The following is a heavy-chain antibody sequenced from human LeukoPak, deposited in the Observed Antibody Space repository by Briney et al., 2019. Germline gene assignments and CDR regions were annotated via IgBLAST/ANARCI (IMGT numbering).Heavy chain of an antibody. J-gene: IGHJ4*02. CDR1: GGSISSYY. D-gene: IGHD3-3*01. CDR3: AREATIFGVVTHFDY. Sequence: SETLSLTCTVSGGSISSYYWSWIRQPAGKGLEWIWRIYTSGSTNYNPSLKSRVTISVDTSKNQFSLKLSSVTAADTAVYYCAREATIFGVVTHFDYWGQGTLVTVSS. V-gene: IGHV4-4*07. CDR2: IYTSGST.